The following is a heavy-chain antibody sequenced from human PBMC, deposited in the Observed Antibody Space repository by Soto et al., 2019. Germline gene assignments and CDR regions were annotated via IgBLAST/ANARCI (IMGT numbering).Heavy chain of an antibody. D-gene: IGHD5-18*01. CDR3: ARGYDWFDP. Sequence: QVQLHGSGPGLVKPSETLSLTCTVSGDSITSSYWTWIRQPPGKGLEWIGYIYYSGSTNSNPSLKTRVTMTVDTSKNQFSLKVSSVTAADTAVYYGARGYDWFDPWGQGTLVTVSS. CDR1: GDSITSSY. CDR2: IYYSGST. J-gene: IGHJ5*02. V-gene: IGHV4-59*01.